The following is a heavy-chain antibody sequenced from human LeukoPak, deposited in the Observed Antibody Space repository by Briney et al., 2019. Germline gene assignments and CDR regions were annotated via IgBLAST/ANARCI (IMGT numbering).Heavy chain of an antibody. CDR2: INPEGSEK. CDR3: ARDLAYSRLDY. V-gene: IGHV3-7*01. D-gene: IGHD5-18*01. CDR1: GLTFSSSW. Sequence: GGSLRLSCAVSGLTFSSSWMDWVRQAPGKGLEWVASINPEGSEKYSADSVKGRFTISRDNAKNSLYLQMDSLRVEDMAFYYCARDLAYSRLDYWGQGMLVTVSS. J-gene: IGHJ4*02.